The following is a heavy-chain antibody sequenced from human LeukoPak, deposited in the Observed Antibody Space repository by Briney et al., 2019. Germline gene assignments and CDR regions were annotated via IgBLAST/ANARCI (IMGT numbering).Heavy chain of an antibody. D-gene: IGHD3/OR15-3a*01. CDR3: ASFTPTGLY. J-gene: IGHJ4*02. CDR1: GFTFSSYW. Sequence: GGSLRLSCIASGFTFSSYWMHWVRQDPRKGLVWVSRINGDGRNINYADSVRGRFTISRDNTKNTLYLQMNTLRVDDTAVYYCASFTPTGLYWGQGTLVTVSS. V-gene: IGHV3-74*01. CDR2: INGDGRNI.